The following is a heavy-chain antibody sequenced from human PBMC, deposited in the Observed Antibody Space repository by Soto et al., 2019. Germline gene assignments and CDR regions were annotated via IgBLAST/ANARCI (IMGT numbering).Heavy chain of an antibody. V-gene: IGHV3-23*01. J-gene: IGHJ4*02. CDR2: ISGSGGST. D-gene: IGHD2-21*02. CDR3: ARGRLTY. CDR1: AFTFSAYD. Sequence: EVQLLESGGDLVHPGWSLRLSCAASAFTFSAYDMNWVRQAPGKGLEWVSGISGSGGSTYYVDSVKGRFTISRDTSKDTLFLQMNSLRDEDTAVYYCARGRLTYWGQGTLVTVS.